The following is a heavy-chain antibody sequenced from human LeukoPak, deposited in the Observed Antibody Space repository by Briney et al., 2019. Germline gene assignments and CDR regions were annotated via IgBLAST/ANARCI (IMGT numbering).Heavy chain of an antibody. CDR1: GGSISSYY. D-gene: IGHD5-18*01. J-gene: IGHJ6*03. CDR3: ARGRYSYGYAYYYYYMDV. Sequence: SETLSLTCTVSGGSISSYYWSWIRQPPGKGLEWIGDIHYTGSTKYNPSLESRVTISLDTSKNQFSLKLSSVTAADTAVYYCARGRYSYGYAYYYYYMDVWGKGTTVTISS. CDR2: IHYTGST. V-gene: IGHV4-59*01.